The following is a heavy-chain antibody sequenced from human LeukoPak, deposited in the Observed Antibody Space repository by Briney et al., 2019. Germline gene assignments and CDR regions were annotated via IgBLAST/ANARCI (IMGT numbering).Heavy chain of an antibody. J-gene: IGHJ4*02. Sequence: PGGSLRLSCAASGFIVSSNYMSWVRQAPGKGLEWVSVIYSGGSTDYADSVKGRFTISRDNSKNTLYLQMNSLRAEDTAVYYCARNGYYDSSGYYLFDYWGQGTLVTVSS. CDR2: IYSGGST. V-gene: IGHV3-53*01. CDR1: GFIVSSNY. D-gene: IGHD3-22*01. CDR3: ARNGYYDSSGYYLFDY.